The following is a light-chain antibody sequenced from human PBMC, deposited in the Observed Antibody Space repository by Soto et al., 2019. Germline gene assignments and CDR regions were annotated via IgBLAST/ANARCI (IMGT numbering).Light chain of an antibody. CDR3: LHDYKYPRT. CDR2: AAS. Sequence: AIQMTQSPSSLSASVGDRLTITCRASQGIRSELACYQQKPGKAPNLLIYAASTLQSGVSSMFSGSGSGTDFTLTISSQQHENFATYYCLHDYKYPRTFGQGTKVDIK. J-gene: IGKJ1*01. V-gene: IGKV1-6*01. CDR1: QGIRSE.